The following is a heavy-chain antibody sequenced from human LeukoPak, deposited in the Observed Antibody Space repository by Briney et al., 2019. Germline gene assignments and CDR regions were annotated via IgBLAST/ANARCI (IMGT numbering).Heavy chain of an antibody. Sequence: PGGSLRLSCAASGFTFSSYSMNWVRQAPGKGLEWVSYISSSSSTIYYADSVKGRFTISRDNAKNSLYLQMNSLRAEDTAVYYCARDQPYCSSTSCYTGIPFDYWGQGTLVTVSS. CDR3: ARDQPYCSSTSCYTGIPFDY. J-gene: IGHJ4*02. CDR1: GFTFSSYS. CDR2: ISSSSSTI. V-gene: IGHV3-48*04. D-gene: IGHD2-2*02.